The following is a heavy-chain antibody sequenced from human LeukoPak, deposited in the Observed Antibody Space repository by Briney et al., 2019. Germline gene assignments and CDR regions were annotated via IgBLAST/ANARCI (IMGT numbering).Heavy chain of an antibody. D-gene: IGHD2-21*02. CDR3: AKDRAIVVVTAIIQH. Sequence: PGGSLRPSCAASGFTFSDYYMSWIRQAPGKGLEWVAVISYDGSNKYYADSVKGRFTISRDNSKNTLYLQMNSLRAEDTAVYYCAKDRAIVVVTAIIQHWGQGTLVTVSS. CDR2: ISYDGSNK. V-gene: IGHV3-30*18. J-gene: IGHJ1*01. CDR1: GFTFSDYY.